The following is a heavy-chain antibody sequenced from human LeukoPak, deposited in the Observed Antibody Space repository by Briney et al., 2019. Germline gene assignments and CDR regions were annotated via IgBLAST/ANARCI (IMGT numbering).Heavy chain of an antibody. Sequence: KPSETLSLTCTVSGGSITSHYWSWIRQPPGKGLEWIGYVYYSGTTNYNPSLKSRVTISVDTSKNQFSLKLTSVTAADTAVYYCARDYNFSAFDLWGQGTMVTVSS. J-gene: IGHJ3*01. CDR2: VYYSGTT. D-gene: IGHD1-20*01. CDR1: GGSITSHY. V-gene: IGHV4-59*11. CDR3: ARDYNFSAFDL.